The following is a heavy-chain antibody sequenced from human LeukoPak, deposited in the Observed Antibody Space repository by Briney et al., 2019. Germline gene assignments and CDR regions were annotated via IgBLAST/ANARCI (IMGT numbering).Heavy chain of an antibody. CDR2: ISYDGSNK. CDR1: GFTLSSYG. Sequence: GRSLRLSCAASGFTLSSYGMHWVRQAPGKGLEWVAVISYDGSNKYYADSVKGRFTISRDNSKNTLYLQMNSLRAEDTAVYYCAKDQMALFDYWGQGTLVTVSS. CDR3: AKDQMALFDY. J-gene: IGHJ4*02. V-gene: IGHV3-30*18. D-gene: IGHD5-24*01.